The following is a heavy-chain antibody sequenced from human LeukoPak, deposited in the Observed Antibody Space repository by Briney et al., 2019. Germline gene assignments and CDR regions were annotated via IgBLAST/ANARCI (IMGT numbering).Heavy chain of an antibody. CDR3: ARGIIGYFYYMDV. D-gene: IGHD2/OR15-2a*01. CDR1: GYGFTTYW. J-gene: IGHJ6*03. Sequence: GESLKISCRGAGYGFTTYWIAWVRQTPTKGLEWMATIFPGDSGTRHSPSFQGQVTISADSSISTAYLQWSSLKVSDTATYYCARGIIGYFYYMDVWGEGTTVIVSS. CDR2: IFPGDSGT. V-gene: IGHV5-51*01.